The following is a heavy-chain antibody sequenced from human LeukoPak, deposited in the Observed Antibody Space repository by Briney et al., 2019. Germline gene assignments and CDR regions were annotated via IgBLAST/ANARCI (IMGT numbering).Heavy chain of an antibody. CDR3: ARDRNGLFDY. CDR1: GGSISSYY. CDR2: IYSRGST. Sequence: SETLSLTCTVSGGSISSYYWSWIRQPPGKGLEWIGYIYSRGSTNHNPSLKSRVTISVDTSKNQFSLKMTSVTAADTAVYYCARDRNGLFDYWGQGTLVTVSS. V-gene: IGHV4-4*08. D-gene: IGHD2-8*01. J-gene: IGHJ4*02.